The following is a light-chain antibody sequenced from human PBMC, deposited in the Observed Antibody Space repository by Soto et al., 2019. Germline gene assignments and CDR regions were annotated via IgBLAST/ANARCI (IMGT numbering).Light chain of an antibody. J-gene: IGKJ2*01. CDR3: QQYNNWPVT. Sequence: EIVMTQSPATLSVSPGERATLSCRASQSVSSNLAWYQQKPGQAPRLLIYGASTRATGIPARFSGSRSGTEVTLTLSSLQSEEFAVYYCQQYNNWPVTFGQGTKLEIK. CDR2: GAS. V-gene: IGKV3-15*01. CDR1: QSVSSN.